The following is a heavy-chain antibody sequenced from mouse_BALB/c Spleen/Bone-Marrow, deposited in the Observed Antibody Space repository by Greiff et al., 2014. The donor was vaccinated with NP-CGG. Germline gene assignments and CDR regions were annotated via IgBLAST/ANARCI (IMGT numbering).Heavy chain of an antibody. D-gene: IGHD3-1*01. V-gene: IGHV2-2*02. Sequence: VQLQQSGPGLVRPSQSLSITCTVSGFSLTTYGVHWVRQSPGKGLEWLGVIWTGGSTDYNAAFISRLSISKDNSKSQVFFEMNSLQANDTAIYYCARNHRGYYFDYWGQGTTLTVSS. J-gene: IGHJ2*01. CDR3: ARNHRGYYFDY. CDR2: IWTGGST. CDR1: GFSLTTYG.